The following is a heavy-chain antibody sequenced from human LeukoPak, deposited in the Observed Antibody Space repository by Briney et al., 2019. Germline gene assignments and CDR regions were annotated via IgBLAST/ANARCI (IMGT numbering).Heavy chain of an antibody. CDR2: ISGSGGST. V-gene: IGHV3-23*01. Sequence: PGGSLRLSCAASGFTFSSYAMSWVRQAPGKGPEWVSAISGSGGSTYYADSVKGRFTISRDNSKNTLYLQINSLRAEDTAVYYCAKRIYDILTGQTGFDYWGQGTLVTVSS. CDR1: GFTFSSYA. CDR3: AKRIYDILTGQTGFDY. D-gene: IGHD3-9*01. J-gene: IGHJ4*02.